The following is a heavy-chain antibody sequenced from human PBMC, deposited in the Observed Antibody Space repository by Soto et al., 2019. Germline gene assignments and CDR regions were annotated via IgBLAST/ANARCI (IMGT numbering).Heavy chain of an antibody. CDR3: ARDRYPYGSGYTFIV. J-gene: IGHJ3*01. Sequence: GASVNVSCKASGYTFINHGISWVRQAPGQGLEWMGWVSGSNGNTKYAQKFQGRVTMTTETSTSTAYMELRNLRSDDTAVYYCARDRYPYGSGYTFIVWGQGTMVTVSS. CDR1: GYTFINHG. CDR2: VSGSNGNT. D-gene: IGHD3-10*01. V-gene: IGHV1-18*04.